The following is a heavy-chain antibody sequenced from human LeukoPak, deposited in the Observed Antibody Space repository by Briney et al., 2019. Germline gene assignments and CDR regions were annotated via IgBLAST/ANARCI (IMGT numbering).Heavy chain of an antibody. J-gene: IGHJ6*03. D-gene: IGHD6-6*01. CDR1: GGSISNKY. V-gene: IGHV4-59*01. CDR3: ARDWGVGGRPGYMGV. CDR2: IYYSGST. Sequence: SETLSLTCTVSGGSISNKYWSWIRQPPGKGLEWIGYIYYSGSTNYNHSLKSRVTILVDTSKNQFSLKLSSVTAADTAVYFCARDWGVGGRPGYMGVWGKGTTVTVSS.